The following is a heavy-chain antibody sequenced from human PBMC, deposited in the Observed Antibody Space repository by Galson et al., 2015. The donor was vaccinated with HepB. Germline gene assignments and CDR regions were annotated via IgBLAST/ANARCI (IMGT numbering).Heavy chain of an antibody. V-gene: IGHV4-39*01. CDR2: INYSGNT. CDR1: GGPISSSFDY. CDR3: ARHPQMDV. J-gene: IGHJ6*04. Sequence: SETLSLTRTISGGPISSSFDYWGWIRQPPGKGLEWIGSINYSGNTFYNPSLKSRVTLSVDTPKKQFSLHLSSVPAADTAVYYFARHPQMDVWGKGTTVTVSS.